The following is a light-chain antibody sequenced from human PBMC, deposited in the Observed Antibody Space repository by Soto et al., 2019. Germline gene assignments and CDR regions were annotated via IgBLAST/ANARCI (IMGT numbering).Light chain of an antibody. V-gene: IGKV1-27*01. J-gene: IGKJ1*01. CDR2: AAS. CDR3: QKYDRAPAM. CDR1: QDIKKF. Sequence: DIQLTQSPSSLSASLGDRVTITCRASQDIKKFLAWYQQRPGKVPDLLIYAASTLRSGVPSRFSGNASGTDFSFTISSLQPEDVATDYCQKYDRAPAMFGQGTKVDIK.